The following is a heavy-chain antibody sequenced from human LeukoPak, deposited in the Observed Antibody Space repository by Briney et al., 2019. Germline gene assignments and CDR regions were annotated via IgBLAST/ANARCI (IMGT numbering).Heavy chain of an antibody. CDR1: GYTFTSYG. J-gene: IGHJ6*02. D-gene: IGHD2-2*01. Sequence: ASVKVSCKASGYTFTSYGISWVRQAPGQGLEWMGWISAYNGNTNYAQKLQGRVTMTTDTSTRTAYMELRSLRSDDTAVYYCARVYFIVVVQAAKYYYNGMDVGAKGPRSPSP. CDR3: ARVYFIVVVQAAKYYYNGMDV. V-gene: IGHV1-18*01. CDR2: ISAYNGNT.